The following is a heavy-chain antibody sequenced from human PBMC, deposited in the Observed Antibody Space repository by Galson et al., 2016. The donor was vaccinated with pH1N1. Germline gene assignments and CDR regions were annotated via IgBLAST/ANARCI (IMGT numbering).Heavy chain of an antibody. CDR2: IYWNDDK. J-gene: IGHJ4*02. V-gene: IGHV2-5*01. CDR1: GFSLITPAVG. CDR3: AHLHSNQFYYFQH. D-gene: IGHD1-14*01. Sequence: PALVTPTQTLTLTCNLTGFSLITPAVGVVWIRQPPGKALEWLALIYWNDDKLYSPSLKSRLTITKDTSKNQAVLTLTDMAPVDTATYFCAHLHSNQFYYFQHWGQGALFTVSS.